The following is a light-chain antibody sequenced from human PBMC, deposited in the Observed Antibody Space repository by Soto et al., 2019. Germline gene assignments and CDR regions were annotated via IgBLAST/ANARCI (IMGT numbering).Light chain of an antibody. V-gene: IGKV3D-20*02. CDR3: QQRSNWPS. Sequence: EIVLTQSPGILCLTPGERASLSCGASQSISSSFLAWYQQKPGQAPRLLIYGASSRATGIPARFSGSGSGTDFTLTISSLEPEDFAVYYCQQRSNWPSFGQGTRLEIK. J-gene: IGKJ5*01. CDR2: GAS. CDR1: QSISSSF.